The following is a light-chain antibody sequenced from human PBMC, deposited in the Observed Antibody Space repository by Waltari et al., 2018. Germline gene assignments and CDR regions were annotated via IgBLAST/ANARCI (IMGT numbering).Light chain of an antibody. Sequence: QSVLTQPPSVSAAPGQKVTISCSGSSPNIGGNYVSWYQHYPGSAPKLLISENNKRPSGIPDRFSGSKSGSSATLHITGLQTGDEADYYCGTWDTSLSAGVFGGGTKVTVL. CDR1: SPNIGGNY. J-gene: IGLJ3*02. CDR3: GTWDTSLSAGV. V-gene: IGLV1-51*02. CDR2: ENN.